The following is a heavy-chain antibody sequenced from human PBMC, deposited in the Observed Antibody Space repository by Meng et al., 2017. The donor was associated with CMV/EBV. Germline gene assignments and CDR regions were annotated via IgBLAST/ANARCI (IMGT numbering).Heavy chain of an antibody. CDR1: GFPFSSYA. CDR3: ARVQEDIVVVPAALAAFDI. Sequence: LSLTCAASGFPFSSYAMHWVRQAPGKGLEWVAVISYDGSNKYYADSVKGRFTISRDNSKNTLYLQMNSLRAEDTAVYYCARVQEDIVVVPAALAAFDIWGQGTMVTVSS. CDR2: ISYDGSNK. D-gene: IGHD2-2*01. V-gene: IGHV3-30*04. J-gene: IGHJ3*02.